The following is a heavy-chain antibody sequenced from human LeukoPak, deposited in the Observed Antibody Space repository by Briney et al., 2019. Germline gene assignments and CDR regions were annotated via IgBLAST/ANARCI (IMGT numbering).Heavy chain of an antibody. V-gene: IGHV3-69-1*01. Sequence: PGGSLRLSCTASGFTVSSSYMNWVRQAPGKGLEWVSSISSSSYIYYADSVKGRFTISRDNAKNSLYLQMNSLRAEDTAVYYCASYSDPIAAAGTGFDYWGQGTLVTVSS. J-gene: IGHJ4*02. CDR1: GFTVSSSY. D-gene: IGHD6-13*01. CDR3: ASYSDPIAAAGTGFDY. CDR2: ISSSSYI.